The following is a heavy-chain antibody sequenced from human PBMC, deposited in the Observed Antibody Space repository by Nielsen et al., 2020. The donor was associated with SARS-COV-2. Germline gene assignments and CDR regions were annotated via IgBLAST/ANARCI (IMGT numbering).Heavy chain of an antibody. CDR3: ARGSDEGLAL. D-gene: IGHD3-3*01. J-gene: IGHJ4*02. Sequence: SDTLSLTCTVSGGAISSYYWTWIRQPPEKGLEWIAYIYDSGNTNYTPSLKSRVTISVDTSRNQFSLKLTSVTAADTAVYYCARGSDEGLALWGQGTLVTVSS. CDR2: IYDSGNT. CDR1: GGAISSYY. V-gene: IGHV4-59*13.